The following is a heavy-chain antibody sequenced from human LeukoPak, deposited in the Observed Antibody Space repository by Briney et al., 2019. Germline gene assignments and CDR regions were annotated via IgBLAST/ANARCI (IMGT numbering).Heavy chain of an antibody. J-gene: IGHJ4*02. V-gene: IGHV1-2*02. CDR2: INPNSGGT. Sequence: ASVKVSCKASGGTFSSYAISWVRQAPGQGLEWMGWINPNSGGTNYAQKFQGRVTMTGDTSISTAYMELSRLRSDDTAVYYCARDGTVSAGFKFDYWGQGTLVTVSS. D-gene: IGHD1-1*01. CDR1: GGTFSSYA. CDR3: ARDGTVSAGFKFDY.